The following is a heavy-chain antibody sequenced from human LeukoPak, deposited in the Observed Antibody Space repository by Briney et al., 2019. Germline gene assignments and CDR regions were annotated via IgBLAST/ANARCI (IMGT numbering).Heavy chain of an antibody. Sequence: SETLSLTCTVSGGSISSSNYYWGWIRQPPGKGLEWIGSIYYSGNTYYNPSLKSRVTISVDTSKNQFSLKLTSVTAADTAVYYCAHFKGGPFDFWGQGTMVTVPS. CDR1: GGSISSSNYY. V-gene: IGHV4-39*01. CDR3: AHFKGGPFDF. CDR2: IYYSGNT. J-gene: IGHJ3*01. D-gene: IGHD1-26*01.